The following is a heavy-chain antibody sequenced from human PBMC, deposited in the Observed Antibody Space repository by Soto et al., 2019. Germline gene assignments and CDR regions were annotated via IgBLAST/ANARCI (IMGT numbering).Heavy chain of an antibody. J-gene: IGHJ4*02. Sequence: SETLSHTCTVSGGSMRNYFWTWIRQPPGKGPEWIGYIHYSGTTSFFPSYNPSLRSRVTISEDTSKNQFSLKLLSVTTADTAVYFCAAGEASSRNLAPYYLDFWGQGTLVTVS. CDR2: IHYSGTT. V-gene: IGHV4-59*01. CDR1: GGSMRNYF. D-gene: IGHD6-13*01. CDR3: AAGEASSRNLAPYYLDF.